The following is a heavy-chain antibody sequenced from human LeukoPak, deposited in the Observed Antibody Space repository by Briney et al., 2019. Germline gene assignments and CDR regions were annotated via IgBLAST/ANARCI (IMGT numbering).Heavy chain of an antibody. CDR2: MNPNSGNT. CDR3: ARVGSIYSSSRGNWFDP. D-gene: IGHD6-13*01. V-gene: IGHV1-8*03. Sequence: ASVKVSCKASGYTFTSYDINWVRRATGQGLEWMGWMNPNSGNTGYAQKFQGRVTITRNTSISTAYMELSSLRSEDTAVYYCARVGSIYSSSRGNWFDPWGQGTLVTVSS. J-gene: IGHJ5*02. CDR1: GYTFTSYD.